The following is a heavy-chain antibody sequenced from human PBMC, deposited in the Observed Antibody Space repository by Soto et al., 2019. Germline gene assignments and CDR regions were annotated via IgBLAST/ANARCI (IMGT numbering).Heavy chain of an antibody. CDR1: GGTFSSYA. Sequence: ASVKVSCKASGGTFSSYAISWVRQAPGQGLEWMGGIIPIFGTANYAQKFQGRVTITADESTSTAYMELSSLRSEDTAVYYCARALHGSPESYYYYYGMDVWGQGTTVTVSS. D-gene: IGHD1-26*01. CDR2: IIPIFGTA. J-gene: IGHJ6*02. CDR3: ARALHGSPESYYYYYGMDV. V-gene: IGHV1-69*13.